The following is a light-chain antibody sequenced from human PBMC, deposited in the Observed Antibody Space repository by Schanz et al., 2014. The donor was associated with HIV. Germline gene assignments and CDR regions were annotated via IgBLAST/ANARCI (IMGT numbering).Light chain of an antibody. J-gene: IGKJ1*01. CDR3: QQYNNWPRT. V-gene: IGKV3-15*01. CDR2: GAS. CDR1: QSVSSN. Sequence: EIVVTQSPATLSVSPGERATLSCRASQSVSSNLAWYQQKPGQAPRLLIHGASTRATGVPARFSGGGSGTEFTLTISSLQSEDFAVYYCQQYNNWPRTFGQGTKVEIK.